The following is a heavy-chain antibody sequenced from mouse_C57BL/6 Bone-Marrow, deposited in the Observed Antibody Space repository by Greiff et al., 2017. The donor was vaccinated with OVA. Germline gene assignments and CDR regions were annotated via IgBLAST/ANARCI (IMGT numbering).Heavy chain of an antibody. D-gene: IGHD4-1*01. CDR3: TRPRTGSYAMDY. CDR1: GFTFSSYA. J-gene: IGHJ4*01. V-gene: IGHV5-9-1*02. CDR2: ISSGGDYI. Sequence: EVHLVESGEGLVKPGGSLKLSCAASGFTFSSYAMSWVRQTPEKRLEWVAYISSGGDYIYYADTVKGRFTISRDNARNTLYLQMSSLKSEDTAMYYCTRPRTGSYAMDYWGQGTSVTVSS.